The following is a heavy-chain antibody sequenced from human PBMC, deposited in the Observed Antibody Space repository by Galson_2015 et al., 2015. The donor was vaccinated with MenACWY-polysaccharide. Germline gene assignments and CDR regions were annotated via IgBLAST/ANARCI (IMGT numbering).Heavy chain of an antibody. CDR3: VKSGLGNLGYSMVRGVDY. CDR2: LSASGDKT. J-gene: IGHJ4*02. D-gene: IGHD3-10*01. CDR1: GFTFSSYS. Sequence: SLRLSCAASGFTFSSYSMNWVRQDPGKGLEWVSGLSASGDKTYYADSVKGRFTISRDNSKNTLYLRMNSLRAEDTAIYHCVKSGLGNLGYSMVRGVDYWGRGTL. V-gene: IGHV3-23*01.